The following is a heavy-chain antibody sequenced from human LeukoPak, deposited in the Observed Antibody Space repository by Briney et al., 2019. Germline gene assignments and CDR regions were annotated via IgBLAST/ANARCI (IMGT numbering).Heavy chain of an antibody. V-gene: IGHV1-69*05. D-gene: IGHD4-17*01. Sequence: ASVKVSCKASGGTFSSYAISWVRQAPGQGLEWMGGIIPIFGTANYAQKLQGRVTMTTDTSTSTAYMELRSLRSDDTAVYYCARGGDYGDYVLLDYWGQGTLVTVSS. CDR1: GGTFSSYA. CDR2: IIPIFGTA. J-gene: IGHJ4*02. CDR3: ARGGDYGDYVLLDY.